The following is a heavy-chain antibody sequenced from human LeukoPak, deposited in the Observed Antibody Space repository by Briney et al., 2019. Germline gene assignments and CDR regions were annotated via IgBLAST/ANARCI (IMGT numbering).Heavy chain of an antibody. D-gene: IGHD6-19*01. CDR3: ASSPLLAVAGTPAGGWFDP. J-gene: IGHJ5*02. V-gene: IGHV1-69*05. CDR2: IIPIFGTA. Sequence: ASVKVSCKASGRTFSSYAISWVRQAPGQGLEWMGGIIPIFGTANYAQKFQGRVTITTDESTSTAYMELSSLRSEDTAVYYCASSPLLAVAGTPAGGWFDPWGQGTLVTVSS. CDR1: GRTFSSYA.